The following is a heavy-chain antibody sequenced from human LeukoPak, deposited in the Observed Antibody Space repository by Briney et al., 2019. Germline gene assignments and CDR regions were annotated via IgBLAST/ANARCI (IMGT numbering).Heavy chain of an antibody. D-gene: IGHD6-13*01. CDR2: ISSSGSTI. V-gene: IGHV3-48*03. Sequence: GGSLRLSCAASGFTFSSYEMNWVRQAPGKGLEWVSYISSSGSTIYYADSVKGRFTISRDNAKNSLYLQMNSLRAEDTAVYYCARDSEYSSSWYEGGFDPWGQGTLVTVSS. CDR3: ARDSEYSSSWYEGGFDP. CDR1: GFTFSSYE. J-gene: IGHJ5*02.